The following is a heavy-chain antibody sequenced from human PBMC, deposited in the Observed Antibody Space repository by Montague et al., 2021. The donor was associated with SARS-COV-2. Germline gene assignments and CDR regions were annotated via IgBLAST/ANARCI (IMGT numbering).Heavy chain of an antibody. Sequence: SETLSLTCTVSGGSISSSSYYWGWIRQPPGKGLEWIGSIYYSGSTYYSPSLKSRVTISVDTSKNQFSLKLSSVTAADTAVYYCARYPLGYCISTSCYVGWGQGTLVTVSS. CDR2: IYYSGST. CDR1: GGSISSSSYY. D-gene: IGHD2-2*01. V-gene: IGHV4-39*01. CDR3: ARYPLGYCISTSCYVG. J-gene: IGHJ4*02.